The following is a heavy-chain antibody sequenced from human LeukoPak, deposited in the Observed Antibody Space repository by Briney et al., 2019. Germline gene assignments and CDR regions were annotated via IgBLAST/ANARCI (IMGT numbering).Heavy chain of an antibody. CDR1: GGSISSSNW. D-gene: IGHD6-13*01. Sequence: SETLSLTCAVSGGSISSSNWWSWVRQPPGEGLEWIGEIYHSGSTNYNPSLKSRVTISVDKSKNQFSLKLSSVTAADTAVYYCARVKSVNSSSWYYFDYWGQGTLVTVSS. J-gene: IGHJ4*02. CDR2: IYHSGST. CDR3: ARVKSVNSSSWYYFDY. V-gene: IGHV4-4*02.